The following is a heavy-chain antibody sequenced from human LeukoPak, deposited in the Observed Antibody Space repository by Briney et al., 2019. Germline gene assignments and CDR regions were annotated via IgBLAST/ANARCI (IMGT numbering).Heavy chain of an antibody. J-gene: IGHJ4*02. V-gene: IGHV3-23*01. Sequence: GGSLRLSCAASGFTFSSYAMSWVRQAPGKGLEWVSAISGSGGSTYYADSVKGRFTISRDNSKNTLYLQMNSLRAEDTAVYYCAKRYYDVLTGLDLFDYWGQGTLVTVSS. CDR1: GFTFSSYA. D-gene: IGHD3-9*01. CDR2: ISGSGGST. CDR3: AKRYYDVLTGLDLFDY.